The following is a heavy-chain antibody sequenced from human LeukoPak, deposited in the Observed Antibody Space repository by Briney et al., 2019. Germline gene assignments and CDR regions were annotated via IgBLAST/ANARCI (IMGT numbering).Heavy chain of an antibody. V-gene: IGHV3-23*01. D-gene: IGHD2-15*01. CDR2: ISGSGGST. CDR1: GFTFSSYA. Sequence: GESLKISCAASGFTFSSYAMSWVRQAPGKGLEWVSAISGSGGSTYYADSVKGRFTISRDNSKNTLYLQMNSLRAEDTAIYYCAKNGDRGAYCTGGTCYPYFYYYMDVWGKGTTVTI. J-gene: IGHJ6*03. CDR3: AKNGDRGAYCTGGTCYPYFYYYMDV.